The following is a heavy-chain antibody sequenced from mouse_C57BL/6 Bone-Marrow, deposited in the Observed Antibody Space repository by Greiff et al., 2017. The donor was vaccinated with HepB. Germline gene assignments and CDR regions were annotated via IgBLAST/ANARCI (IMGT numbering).Heavy chain of an antibody. D-gene: IGHD1-1*01. V-gene: IGHV6-6*01. J-gene: IGHJ2*01. CDR2: IRNKANNHAT. Sequence: EVHLVESGGGLVQPGGSMKLSCAASGFTFSDAWMDWVRQSPEKGLEWVAEIRNKANNHATYYAESVKGRFTISRDDSKSSVYLQMNSLRAEDTGIYYCTRRGTVDYFDYWGQGTTLTVSS. CDR3: TRRGTVDYFDY. CDR1: GFTFSDAW.